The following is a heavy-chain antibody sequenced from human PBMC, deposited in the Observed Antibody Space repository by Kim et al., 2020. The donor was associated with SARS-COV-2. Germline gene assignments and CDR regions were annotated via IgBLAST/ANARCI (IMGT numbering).Heavy chain of an antibody. CDR1: GFTFSSYA. V-gene: IGHV3-23*01. J-gene: IGHJ5*02. D-gene: IGHD3-10*01. CDR3: AKGSQGNYPYYYGSGSYYHNWFDP. Sequence: GGSLRLSCAASGFTFSSYAMSWVRQAPGKGLEWVSAISGSGGSTYYADSVKGRFTISRDNSKNTLYLQMNSLRAEDTAVYYCAKGSQGNYPYYYGSGSYYHNWFDPWGQGTLVTVSS. CDR2: ISGSGGST.